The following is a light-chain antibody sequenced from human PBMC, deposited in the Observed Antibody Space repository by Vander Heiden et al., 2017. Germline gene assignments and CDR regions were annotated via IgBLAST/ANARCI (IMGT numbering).Light chain of an antibody. V-gene: IGLV2-14*03. CDR2: DVS. CDR3: SSYTSSSTVV. CDR1: SSDVGAYNY. Sequence: QSALTQPASVSGSPGQSITISCTGTSSDVGAYNYVSWYQHPPGKAPKLMIYDVSSRPSGVSNRFSGSKSGNTASLTISGLQAEDEADYYCSSYTSSSTVVFGGGSKLTVL. J-gene: IGLJ2*01.